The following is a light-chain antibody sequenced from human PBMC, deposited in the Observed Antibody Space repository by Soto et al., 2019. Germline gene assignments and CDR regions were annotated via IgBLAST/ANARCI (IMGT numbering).Light chain of an antibody. V-gene: IGLV2-11*01. CDR1: TIDVGGYNY. Sequence: QSVLTQPRSVSGSPGQSVTISCTGSTIDVGGYNYVSWYQHHPGKAPKLIIYDVIQRPSGVPDRFSGSKSGNTASLTISGLQADDEADYYCCSYAGSSSTFVFGGGTKLTVL. J-gene: IGLJ2*01. CDR3: CSYAGSSSTFV. CDR2: DVI.